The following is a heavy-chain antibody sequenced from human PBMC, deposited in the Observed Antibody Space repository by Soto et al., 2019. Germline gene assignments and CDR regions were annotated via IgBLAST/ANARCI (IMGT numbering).Heavy chain of an antibody. Sequence: GESLKISCKGSGYSFAGYWITWVRQKPGKGLEWMGRIDPSDSQTYYSPSFRGHVTISATKSITTVFLQWSSLRASDTAMYYCARQIYDSDKRPNFQYYFDSSGQGTPVTVYS. CDR1: GYSFAGYW. CDR3: ARQIYDSDKRPNFQYYFDS. CDR2: IDPSDSQT. D-gene: IGHD3-22*01. V-gene: IGHV5-10-1*01. J-gene: IGHJ4*02.